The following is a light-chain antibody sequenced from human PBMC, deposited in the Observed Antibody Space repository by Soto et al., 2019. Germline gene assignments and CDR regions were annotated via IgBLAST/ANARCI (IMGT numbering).Light chain of an antibody. CDR3: QQYGNSPT. CDR1: QSMTTK. CDR2: ETS. V-gene: IGKV3-20*01. J-gene: IGKJ1*01. Sequence: EIVMTQSPATLSVSPGEGVTLSCRASQSMTTKLAWYQQKPGQAPRLLIYETSSKMTGIPDRFSGSGSGTEFTLTIGRLEPEDFAVYYCQQYGNSPTFGQGTKVDIK.